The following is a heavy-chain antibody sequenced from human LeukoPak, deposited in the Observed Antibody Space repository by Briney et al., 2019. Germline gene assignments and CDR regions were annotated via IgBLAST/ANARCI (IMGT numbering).Heavy chain of an antibody. D-gene: IGHD1-1*01. V-gene: IGHV3-30*18. Sequence: GGSLRLSCAASGFTFSSYGMHWVRQAPGKGLEWVAVISYDGSNKYYADSVKGRFTISRDSSKNTLYLQMNSLRAEDTAVYYCAKDLQLWGQGTLVTVSS. J-gene: IGHJ4*02. CDR2: ISYDGSNK. CDR1: GFTFSSYG. CDR3: AKDLQL.